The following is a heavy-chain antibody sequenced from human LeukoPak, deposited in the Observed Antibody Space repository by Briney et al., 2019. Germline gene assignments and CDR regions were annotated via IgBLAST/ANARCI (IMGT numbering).Heavy chain of an antibody. D-gene: IGHD4-23*01. Sequence: GGSLRLSCAASGFTFSGYEMNWVRQAPGKGLEWVSYISGSGDTIDHADSVKGRFTISRDNAKNSLYLQMNSLRAEDTAVYYCARGGKATVVTMWGQGILVTVSS. CDR3: ARGGKATVVTM. V-gene: IGHV3-48*03. CDR2: ISGSGDTI. J-gene: IGHJ4*02. CDR1: GFTFSGYE.